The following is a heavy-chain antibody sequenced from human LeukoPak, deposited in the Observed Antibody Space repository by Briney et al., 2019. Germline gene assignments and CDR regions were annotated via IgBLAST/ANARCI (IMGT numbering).Heavy chain of an antibody. CDR2: ISYDGSNK. J-gene: IGHJ6*02. CDR1: GFTFSSYA. D-gene: IGHD6-19*01. V-gene: IGHV3-30-3*01. CDR3: ARDRIIAVAPGYYYYGMDV. Sequence: GESLRLSCAASGFTFSSYAMHWVRQAPGKGLEWVAVISYDGSNKYYADSVKGRFTISRDNSKNTLYLQMNSLRAEDTAVYYCARDRIIAVAPGYYYYGMDVWGQGTTVTVSS.